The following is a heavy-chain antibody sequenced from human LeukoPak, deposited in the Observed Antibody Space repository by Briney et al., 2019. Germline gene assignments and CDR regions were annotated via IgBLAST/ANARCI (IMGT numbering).Heavy chain of an antibody. CDR3: AREADNYYDSSGYFYYFDY. V-gene: IGHV4-59*01. Sequence: SETLSLTCTVSGGSISSYYWSWIRQPPGKGLEWIGYIYYSGSTDYNPSLKSRVTISVDTSKNQFSLKLSSVTAADTAVYYCAREADNYYDSSGYFYYFDYWGQGTLVTVSS. J-gene: IGHJ4*02. D-gene: IGHD3-22*01. CDR1: GGSISSYY. CDR2: IYYSGST.